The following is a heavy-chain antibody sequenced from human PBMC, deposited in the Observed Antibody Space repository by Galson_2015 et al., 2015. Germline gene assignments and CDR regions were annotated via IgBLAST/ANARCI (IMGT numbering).Heavy chain of an antibody. CDR3: AHSPTAAGNFDY. CDR1: GVSPRTSGVG. V-gene: IGHV2-5*01. Sequence: PPQNPPLTRTVPGVSPRTSGVGVGGGRQPPGKALEGVALTFWNDDRRYGPSLKSRRTITKDTSKNQVVLTMTNTDPVDTATYYCAHSPTAAGNFDYWGQGVLVTVSS. CDR2: TFWNDDR. D-gene: IGHD6-13*01. J-gene: IGHJ4*02.